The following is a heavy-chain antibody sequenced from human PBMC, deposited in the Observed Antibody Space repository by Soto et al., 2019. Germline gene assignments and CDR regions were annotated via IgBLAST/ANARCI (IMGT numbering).Heavy chain of an antibody. CDR3: ARGVAAAGPPLY. J-gene: IGHJ4*02. V-gene: IGHV4-30-4*01. CDR1: GGSVSSGSYY. D-gene: IGHD6-13*01. CDR2: IYYSGST. Sequence: ASETLSPTCTVSGGSVSSGSYYWSWIRQPPVKGLEWIGYIYYSGSTYYNPSLNRRVTISVDTSKNQFSLKLSSVTAADTAVYYCARGVAAAGPPLYWGQGTLLTVSS.